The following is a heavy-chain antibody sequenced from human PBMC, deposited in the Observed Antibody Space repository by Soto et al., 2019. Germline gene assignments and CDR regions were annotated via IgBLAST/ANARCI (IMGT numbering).Heavy chain of an antibody. CDR1: GGSISSVGYY. Sequence: LSLTCTVSGGSISSVGYYWSWIRQHPGKGLEWIGYIYYSGSTYYNPSLKSRVTISVDTSKNQFSLKLSSVTAADTAVYYCARARAYDYVWGSYRNVEPYYYGMDVWGQGTTVTVSS. V-gene: IGHV4-31*03. D-gene: IGHD3-16*02. J-gene: IGHJ6*02. CDR2: IYYSGST. CDR3: ARARAYDYVWGSYRNVEPYYYGMDV.